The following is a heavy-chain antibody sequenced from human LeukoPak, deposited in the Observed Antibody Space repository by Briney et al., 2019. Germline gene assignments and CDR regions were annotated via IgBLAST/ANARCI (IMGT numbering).Heavy chain of an antibody. CDR3: ASPSKLVISRGGFDI. Sequence: PSETLSLTCTVSGGSSSDTTYYWVWIRQPPGKGPEWIGSIYFSETKYNPSLKSRITISGDTSKNQFSLKLSSVTAADTAVYYCASPSKLVISRGGFDIWGQGTMVTVSA. D-gene: IGHD3-22*01. CDR2: IYFSET. J-gene: IGHJ3*02. V-gene: IGHV4-39*01. CDR1: GGSSSDTTYY.